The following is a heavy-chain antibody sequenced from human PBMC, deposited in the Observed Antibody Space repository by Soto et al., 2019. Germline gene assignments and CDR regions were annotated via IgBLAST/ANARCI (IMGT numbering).Heavy chain of an antibody. CDR3: ASQNYCSGGSRYLNDAFDI. J-gene: IGHJ3*02. CDR1: GGTFSSYA. Sequence: SVKVSCKASGGTFSSYAISWVRQAPGQGLEWMGGIIPIFGTANYAQKFQGRVTITADESTSTAYMELSSLRSEDTAVYYCASQNYCSGGSRYLNDAFDIWGQGTMVTVSS. CDR2: IIPIFGTA. V-gene: IGHV1-69*13. D-gene: IGHD2-15*01.